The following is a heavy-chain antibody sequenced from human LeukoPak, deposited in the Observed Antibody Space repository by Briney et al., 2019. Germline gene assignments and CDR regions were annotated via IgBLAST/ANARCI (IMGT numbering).Heavy chain of an antibody. CDR1: GYSISSGYY. Sequence: SETLSLTCTVSGYSISSGYYWGWIRQPPGKGLEWIGNIYPSGSTYYNPSLKSRVTISVDTSKNQFSLKLSSVTAADTAVYYCARVTYYYDSSAYYHLQSGAFDIWGQGTMVTVSS. CDR3: ARVTYYYDSSAYYHLQSGAFDI. CDR2: IYPSGST. V-gene: IGHV4-38-2*02. D-gene: IGHD3-22*01. J-gene: IGHJ3*02.